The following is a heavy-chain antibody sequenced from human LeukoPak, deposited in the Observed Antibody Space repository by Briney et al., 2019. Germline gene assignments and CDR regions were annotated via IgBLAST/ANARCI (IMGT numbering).Heavy chain of an antibody. J-gene: IGHJ4*02. CDR3: AREIVHHFGEFYADY. D-gene: IGHD3-10*01. CDR2: IYSGGST. CDR1: GFTVSSNY. Sequence: GGSLRLSCAASGFTVSSNYMSWVRQAPGKGLEWVSVIYSGGSTYYADSVKGRFTISRDNSKNTLCLQMNSLRAEDTAVYYCAREIVHHFGEFYADYWGQGTLVTVSS. V-gene: IGHV3-53*01.